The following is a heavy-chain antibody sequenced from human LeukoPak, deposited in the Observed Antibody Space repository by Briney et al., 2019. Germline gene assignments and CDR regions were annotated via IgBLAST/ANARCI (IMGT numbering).Heavy chain of an antibody. CDR3: AKTQGYYDA. Sequence: PGGSLRLSCVASGFTFSNYAMSWVRQAPGKGLELVSGIYGSDDKTVYGDAVRGRFTISRDNSKNTLYLQMNSLRADDTAVYYCAKTQGYYDAWGQGALVTVSS. D-gene: IGHD2-15*01. CDR1: GFTFSNYA. J-gene: IGHJ5*02. CDR2: IYGSDDKT. V-gene: IGHV3-23*01.